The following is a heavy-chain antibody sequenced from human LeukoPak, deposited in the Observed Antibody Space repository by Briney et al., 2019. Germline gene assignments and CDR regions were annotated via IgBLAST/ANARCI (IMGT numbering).Heavy chain of an antibody. D-gene: IGHD2-2*01. CDR2: INPSGGGT. J-gene: IGHJ4*02. CDR3: ARRYCSSTSCYYFDY. V-gene: IGHV1-46*01. Sequence: ASVKVSCKASGYTFTTYYMHWVRQAPGQGLVWMGLINPSGGGTRYAQKFQGRVTMTRDTSTSTVYMELSSLRSDDTAVYYCARRYCSSTSCYYFDYWGQGTLVTVSS. CDR1: GYTFTTYY.